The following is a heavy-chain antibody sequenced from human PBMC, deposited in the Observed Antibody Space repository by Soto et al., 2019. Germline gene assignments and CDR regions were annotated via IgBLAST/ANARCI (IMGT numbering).Heavy chain of an antibody. J-gene: IGHJ2*01. CDR3: FLVIWYGDHHDLHTFPTLRSSDL. V-gene: IGHV3-23*01. CDR2: ISGNGGST. D-gene: IGHD3-10*01. Sequence: WVSGISGNGGSTYYADSVKGRFTISRDTSKNTLYLQMDSLGAEDTAIYFFFLVIWYGDHHDLHTFPTLRSSDL.